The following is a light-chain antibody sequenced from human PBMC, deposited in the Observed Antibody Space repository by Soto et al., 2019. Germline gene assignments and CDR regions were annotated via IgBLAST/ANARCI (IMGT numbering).Light chain of an antibody. CDR1: QGISSH. J-gene: IGKJ3*01. CDR3: QQLNSYPRT. Sequence: IQLTQSPSSLSASVGYRVTITCRSSQGISSHLAWYQQKPGKAPKVLIFDASTLQGGVPSRFSGSGSGTDFTLTISSLQHEDFATYYCQQLNSYPRTFGPGTKVDIK. V-gene: IGKV1-9*01. CDR2: DAS.